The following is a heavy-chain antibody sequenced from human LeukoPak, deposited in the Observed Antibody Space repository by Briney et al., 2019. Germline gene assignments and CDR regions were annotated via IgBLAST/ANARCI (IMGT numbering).Heavy chain of an antibody. Sequence: PSETLSLTCAVSGYSINSGFYWGWIRQPPGKGLEWLGNIYHSGSTYYNPSLKSRVAISVDTPNNQFSLKLTSVTAADTAVYYCARDGPVDTAMVQNFYMDVWVKGTTVIVSS. CDR1: GYSINSGFY. CDR2: IYHSGST. D-gene: IGHD5-18*01. CDR3: ARDGPVDTAMVQNFYMDV. J-gene: IGHJ6*03. V-gene: IGHV4-38-2*02.